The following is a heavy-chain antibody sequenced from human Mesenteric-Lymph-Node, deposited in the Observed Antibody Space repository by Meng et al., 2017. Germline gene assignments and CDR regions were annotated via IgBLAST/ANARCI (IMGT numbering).Heavy chain of an antibody. D-gene: IGHD2-21*02. CDR2: IYYSGST. CDR1: GGSLSCYY. Sequence: PETLSLTCTVSGGSLSCYYCSWIRQLPGKGLEWIGYIYYSGSTNYNPSLKSRAAISVDTYKNQFSRKLSSVTAADTAVYYCARGGLAYCGGDCYSGYTRYYYGMDVWGQGTTVTVSS. V-gene: IGHV4-59*01. CDR3: ARGGLAYCGGDCYSGYTRYYYGMDV. J-gene: IGHJ6*02.